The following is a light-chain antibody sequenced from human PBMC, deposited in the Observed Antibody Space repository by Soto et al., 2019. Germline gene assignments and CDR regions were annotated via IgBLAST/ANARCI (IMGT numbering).Light chain of an antibody. J-gene: IGKJ4*01. CDR2: DAS. CDR3: QQYDNRPLT. CDR1: QDISNY. Sequence: DIQMTQSPSTLSASLGDRVTITCQASQDISNYLNWYQRKPGKAPKLLIYDASNLETGVPSRFSGSGSGTDFTFTISSLQPEDIATYYCQQYDNRPLTFGGGTKVDIK. V-gene: IGKV1-33*01.